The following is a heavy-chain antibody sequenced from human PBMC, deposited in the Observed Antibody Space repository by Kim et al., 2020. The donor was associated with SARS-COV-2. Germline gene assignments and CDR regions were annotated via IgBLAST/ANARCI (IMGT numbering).Heavy chain of an antibody. CDR1: GFTFSSYA. CDR2: ISYDGSNK. V-gene: IGHV3-30*04. CDR3: ARDPYYYDSSGYYKQSHWFDP. Sequence: GGSLRLSCAASGFTFSSYAMHWVRQAPGKGLEWVAVISYDGSNKYYADSVKGRFTISRDNSKNTLYLQMNSLRAEDTAVYYCARDPYYYDSSGYYKQSHWFDPWGQGTLVTVSS. J-gene: IGHJ5*02. D-gene: IGHD3-22*01.